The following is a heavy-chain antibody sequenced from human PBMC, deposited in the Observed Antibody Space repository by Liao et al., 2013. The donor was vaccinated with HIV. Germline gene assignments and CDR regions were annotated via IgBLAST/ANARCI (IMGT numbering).Heavy chain of an antibody. CDR2: IYTSGST. CDR1: GGSISSGSYY. V-gene: IGHV4-61*02. D-gene: IGHD4-17*01. Sequence: QVQLQESGPGLVKPSQTLSLTCTVSGGSISSGSYYWSWIRQPAGKGLEWIGRIYTSGSTYYNPSLKSRVTMSVDTSKNQFSLKLSSVTAADTAIYYCARDDGDSTTFDYWGQGALVTVSS. CDR3: ARDDGDSTTFDY. J-gene: IGHJ4*02.